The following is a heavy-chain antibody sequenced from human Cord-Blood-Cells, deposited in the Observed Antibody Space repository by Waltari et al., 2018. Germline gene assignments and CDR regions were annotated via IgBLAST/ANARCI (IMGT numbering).Heavy chain of an antibody. Sequence: QLQLQESGPGLVKPSETLSLTCTVSGGSISSSSYYWGWIRQPPGKGLEWIGSIYYSGSTYYNPSLKSRVTISVDTSKNQFSLKLSSVTAADTAVYYCFLGYSSGGSCYSFDYWGQGTLVTVSS. J-gene: IGHJ4*02. CDR2: IYYSGST. D-gene: IGHD2-15*01. CDR1: GGSISSSSYY. CDR3: FLGYSSGGSCYSFDY. V-gene: IGHV4-39*01.